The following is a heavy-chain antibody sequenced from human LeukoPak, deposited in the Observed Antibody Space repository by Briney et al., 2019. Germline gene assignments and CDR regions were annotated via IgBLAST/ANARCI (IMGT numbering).Heavy chain of an antibody. CDR2: INPSGST. CDR3: ARGRHDITMIVVVMTSVSYYLDV. D-gene: IGHD3-22*01. J-gene: IGHJ6*03. Sequence: KPSETLSLTCAVYGGSFSGYHWTWIRQSPGKGLEWIGDINPSGSTYYNPSLTSRLTISVDTSKKQFSLQLRSVTAADTAVYYCARGRHDITMIVVVMTSVSYYLDVWGKGTTVTVS. V-gene: IGHV4-34*01. CDR1: GGSFSGYH.